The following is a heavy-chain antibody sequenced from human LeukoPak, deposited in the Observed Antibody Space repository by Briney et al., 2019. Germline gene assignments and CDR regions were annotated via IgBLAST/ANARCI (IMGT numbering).Heavy chain of an antibody. D-gene: IGHD3-22*01. V-gene: IGHV3-23*01. J-gene: IGHJ4*02. CDR3: AKDQEYYYDSSGYWVY. CDR2: ISGSGGST. Sequence: GGSLRLSCAASGFTVSSNYINWVRQAPGKGLEWVSAISGSGGSTYYADSVKGRFTISRDNSKNTLYLQMNSLRAEDTAVYYCAKDQEYYYDSSGYWVYWGQGTLVTVSS. CDR1: GFTVSSNY.